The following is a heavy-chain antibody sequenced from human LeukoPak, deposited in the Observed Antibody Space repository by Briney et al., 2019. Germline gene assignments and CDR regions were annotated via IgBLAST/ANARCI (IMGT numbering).Heavy chain of an antibody. J-gene: IGHJ5*01. CDR3: AANRMGVVFDS. CDR2: ITATSGYK. CDR1: GFTFTDYN. Sequence: GGSLRLSCIASGFTFTDYNMNWLRLTPGEGLEWVSAITATSGYKYYADSVKGRFAVTRDNAKKSLSLQMNSLRVEDTGVYYCAANRMGVVFDSWGPGILVTVSS. D-gene: IGHD3-16*01. V-gene: IGHV3-21*01.